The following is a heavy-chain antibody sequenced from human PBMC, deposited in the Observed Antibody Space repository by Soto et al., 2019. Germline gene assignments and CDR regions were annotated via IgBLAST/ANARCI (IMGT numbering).Heavy chain of an antibody. D-gene: IGHD3-16*01. CDR3: ARHALGGGIPYGPAPSFDC. V-gene: IGHV4-59*08. CDR1: GGSISSEY. CDR2: FYYSGST. J-gene: IGHJ4*02. Sequence: SETLSLTCTVSGGSISSEYWIWFRRPLGKGLEWIGYFYYSGSTNYNPSLKSRGTISVDTSKNQFSLKLSSVTAADTAVYYCARHALGGGIPYGPAPSFDCWGQGTLVTVS.